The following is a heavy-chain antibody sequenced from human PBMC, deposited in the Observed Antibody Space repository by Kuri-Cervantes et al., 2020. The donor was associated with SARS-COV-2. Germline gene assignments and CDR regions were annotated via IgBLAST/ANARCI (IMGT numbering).Heavy chain of an antibody. CDR2: INHSGST. Sequence: SQTLSLTCAASGFTFSSYAMSWVRQPPGKGLEWIGEINHSGSTNYNPTLKSRVTISVDTSKNQFSLKLSSVTAADTAVYYCARGRGGYGLMVYAIHYFDYWGQGTLVTGSS. CDR1: GFTFSSYA. D-gene: IGHD2-8*01. CDR3: ARGRGGYGLMVYAIHYFDY. J-gene: IGHJ4*02. V-gene: IGHV4-34*01.